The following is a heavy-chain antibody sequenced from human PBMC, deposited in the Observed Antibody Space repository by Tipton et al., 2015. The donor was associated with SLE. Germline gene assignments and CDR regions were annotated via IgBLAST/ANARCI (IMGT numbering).Heavy chain of an antibody. CDR1: GGSISTSNCY. CDR2: IYFTGST. Sequence: TLSLTCTVSGGSISTSNCYWTWIRQPPGKGLEWIGYIYFTGSTNYNPSLKSRVTISVDMSKNQFSLKLTSVTAADTAVYYCARGGGSPSYWGQGTLVTVSS. J-gene: IGHJ4*02. CDR3: ARGGGSPSY. D-gene: IGHD2-15*01. V-gene: IGHV4-61*01.